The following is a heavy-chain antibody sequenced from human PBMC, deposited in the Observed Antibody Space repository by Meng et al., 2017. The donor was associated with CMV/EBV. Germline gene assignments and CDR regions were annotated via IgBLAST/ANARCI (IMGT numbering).Heavy chain of an antibody. J-gene: IGHJ2*01. D-gene: IGHD6-19*01. V-gene: IGHV3-30-3*01. CDR1: GLTFSSYA. Sequence: SGLTFSSYAMHWVRQAPGKGLEWVAVISYDGSNKYYADSVKGRFTISRDNSKNTLYLQMNSLRAEDTAVYYCARGGQWLARAWYFDLWGRGTLVTVSS. CDR3: ARGGQWLARAWYFDL. CDR2: ISYDGSNK.